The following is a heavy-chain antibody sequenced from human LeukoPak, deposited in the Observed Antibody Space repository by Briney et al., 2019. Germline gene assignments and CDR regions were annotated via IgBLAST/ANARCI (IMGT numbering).Heavy chain of an antibody. D-gene: IGHD2-2*01. Sequence: SETLSLTRGVSAYPLNNAYYWVWIRQPPGKGLGWIGSLYNPDSTYYSPSLKGRVTMSVDTSRNQFSLRLSFVTAADTAVYYCARQYDSYFYYYLDLWGTGTTVTVSS. CDR1: AYPLNNAYY. CDR2: LYNPDST. J-gene: IGHJ6*03. V-gene: IGHV4-38-2*01. CDR3: ARQYDSYFYYYLDL.